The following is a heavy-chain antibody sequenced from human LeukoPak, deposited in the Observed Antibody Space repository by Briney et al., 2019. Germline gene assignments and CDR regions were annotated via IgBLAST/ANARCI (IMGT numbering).Heavy chain of an antibody. CDR1: GFTFTSYG. V-gene: IGHV3-30*03. CDR2: MSYDGNK. Sequence: GGSLRLSCAASGFTFTSYGFHWVRKGPGKALEWVAFMSYDGNKKYGDSVKGRFTISRDNAKNTLNLQMTGLRPDDTAVYYCARDPLDISRWANAFDIWGQGTLVTVSS. D-gene: IGHD2-2*03. J-gene: IGHJ3*02. CDR3: ARDPLDISRWANAFDI.